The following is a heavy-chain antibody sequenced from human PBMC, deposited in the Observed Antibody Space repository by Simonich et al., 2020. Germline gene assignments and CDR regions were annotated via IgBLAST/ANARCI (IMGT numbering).Heavy chain of an antibody. CDR1: GGSISSSSYY. D-gene: IGHD6-13*01. J-gene: IGHJ3*02. V-gene: IGHV4-39*01. CDR2: IYYRGST. CDR3: ARHAGFAFDI. Sequence: QLQLQESGPGLVKPSETLSLTCTVSGGSISSSSYYWGWIRQPPGKGLEWIGSIYYRGSTNNNPSLKGRVTISVDTSKNQFSLKLGSVTAADTAVYYCARHAGFAFDIWGQGTMVTVSS.